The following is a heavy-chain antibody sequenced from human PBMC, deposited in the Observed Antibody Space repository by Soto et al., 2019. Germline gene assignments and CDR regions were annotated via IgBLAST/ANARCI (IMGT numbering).Heavy chain of an antibody. CDR3: ARDQNAGYCSGGSCYYYYGMDV. CDR2: ISYDGNNN. J-gene: IGHJ6*02. CDR1: GFTFSTYA. V-gene: IGHV3-30*04. Sequence: QVQLVESGGGVVQPGRSLTLSCAASGFTFSTYAMHWVRQAPGKGLEWLAVISYDGNNNYYAGSVKGRFTISRDNSKNTLYLQMNSLRAEDTAVYYCARDQNAGYCSGGSCYYYYGMDVWGQGTTVTVSS. D-gene: IGHD2-15*01.